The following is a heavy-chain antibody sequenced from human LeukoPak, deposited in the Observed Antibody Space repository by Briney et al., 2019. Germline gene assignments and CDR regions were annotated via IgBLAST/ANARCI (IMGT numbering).Heavy chain of an antibody. Sequence: GGSLRLSCAASGFTFTSYSMNWVRQAPGKGLEWVAVISYDGSNKYYADSVKGRFTISRDNSKNTLYLQMNSLRAEDTAVYYCARGDTLGSLEQYYYYGMDVWGQGTTVTVSS. D-gene: IGHD5-18*01. V-gene: IGHV3-30-3*01. CDR3: ARGDTLGSLEQYYYYGMDV. CDR2: ISYDGSNK. J-gene: IGHJ6*02. CDR1: GFTFTSYS.